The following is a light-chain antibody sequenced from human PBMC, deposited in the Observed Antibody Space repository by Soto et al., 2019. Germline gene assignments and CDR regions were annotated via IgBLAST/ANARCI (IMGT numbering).Light chain of an antibody. V-gene: IGKV3D-15*01. J-gene: IGKJ5*01. CDR3: QQYNKWPLIT. Sequence: EIVMTQSPATLSVSPGETATLSCRASQSISIGLAWYRQKPGQPPRLLIYGASTRATGTAARFSGSGSGTEFTLNISSLQSEDFALYYCQQYNKWPLITFGQGTRLEIK. CDR2: GAS. CDR1: QSISIG.